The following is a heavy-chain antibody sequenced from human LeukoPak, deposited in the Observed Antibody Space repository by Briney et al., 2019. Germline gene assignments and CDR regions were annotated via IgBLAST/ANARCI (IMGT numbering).Heavy chain of an antibody. CDR1: GGTFSSYA. Sequence: SVKVSCKASGGTFSSYAISWVRQAPGQGLDWMGGIIPIFGTANYAQKFQGRVTITADESTSTAYMELSSLRSEDTAVYYCARAPLGATQAFDIWGQGTMVTVSS. D-gene: IGHD1-26*01. J-gene: IGHJ3*02. CDR2: IIPIFGTA. V-gene: IGHV1-69*01. CDR3: ARAPLGATQAFDI.